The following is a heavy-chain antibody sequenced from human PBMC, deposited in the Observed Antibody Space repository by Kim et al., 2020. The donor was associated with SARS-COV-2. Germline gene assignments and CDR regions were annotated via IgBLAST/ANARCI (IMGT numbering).Heavy chain of an antibody. D-gene: IGHD4-17*01. CDR3: AKYGDYGDYFPDHDAFDI. CDR2: ISGSGGST. J-gene: IGHJ3*02. V-gene: IGHV3-23*01. CDR1: GFTFSSYA. Sequence: GGSLRLSCAASGFTFSSYAMSWVRQAPGKGLEWVSAISGSGGSTYYADSVKGRFTISRDNSKNTLYLQMNSLRAEDTAVYYCAKYGDYGDYFPDHDAFDIWGQGTMVTVSS.